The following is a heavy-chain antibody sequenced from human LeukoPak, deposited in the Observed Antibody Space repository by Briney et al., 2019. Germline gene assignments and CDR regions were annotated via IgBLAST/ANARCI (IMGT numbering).Heavy chain of an antibody. CDR3: ARDFPGRRYFHY. V-gene: IGHV3-21*01. Sequence: GGSLRLSFAASGSTFTSYTMNWVRQAPGKGLEWVSSISSSSNYIYYADSVKGRFTIFRDNAKNSLYLQMNSLRAEDTAVYYCARDFPGRRYFHYWGQGTLVTVSS. D-gene: IGHD1-14*01. CDR2: ISSSSNYI. CDR1: GSTFTSYT. J-gene: IGHJ4*02.